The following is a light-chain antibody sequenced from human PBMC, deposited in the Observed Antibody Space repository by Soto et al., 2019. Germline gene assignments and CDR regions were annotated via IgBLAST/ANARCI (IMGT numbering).Light chain of an antibody. CDR2: GAS. CDR3: QQYNNWPQIN. CDR1: QSVSSN. V-gene: IGKV3-15*01. J-gene: IGKJ5*01. Sequence: EIVMTQSPATLSVSPGERATLSCRASQSVSSNLAWYQHKPGQAPRLLIYGASTRATGIPARFSGSGSGTEFTLTISSLQSEDFAVYYCQQYNNWPQINFGQGTRLEIK.